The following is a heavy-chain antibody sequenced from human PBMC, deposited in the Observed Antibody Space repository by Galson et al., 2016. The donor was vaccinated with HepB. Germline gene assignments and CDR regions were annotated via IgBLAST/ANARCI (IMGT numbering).Heavy chain of an antibody. V-gene: IGHV1-69*13. J-gene: IGHJ4*02. CDR2: IVPIFGTG. Sequence: SVKVSCKASGGTFSNYAISWVRQAPGQGLEWLGGIVPIFGTGNYAQKLQGRLTITADESTSTAHMELSSLRSEDTAMYYCASQRGGFEETDPSYWGQGTLVTVS. CDR1: GGTFSNYA. CDR3: ASQRGGFEETDPSY. D-gene: IGHD3-10*01.